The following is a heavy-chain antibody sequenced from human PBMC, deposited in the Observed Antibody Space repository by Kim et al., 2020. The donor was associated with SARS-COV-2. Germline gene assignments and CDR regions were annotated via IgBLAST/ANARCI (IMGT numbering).Heavy chain of an antibody. J-gene: IGHJ3*02. Sequence: SETLSLTCTVSGGSISSYYWSWIRQPPGKGLEWIGYIYYSGSTNYNPSLKSRVTISVDTSKNQFSLKLSSVTAADTAVYYCAREGGATTLAAFDIWGQWTMVTVSS. CDR1: GGSISSYY. CDR3: AREGGATTLAAFDI. D-gene: IGHD1-26*01. V-gene: IGHV4-59*01. CDR2: IYYSGST.